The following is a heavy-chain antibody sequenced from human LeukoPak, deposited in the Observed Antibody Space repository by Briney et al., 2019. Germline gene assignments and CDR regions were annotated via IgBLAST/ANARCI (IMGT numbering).Heavy chain of an antibody. CDR2: IKSKTDGGTT. Sequence: GGCLRLSCAASGFTFSNAWMSWVRQAPGKGLEWVGRIKSKTDGGTTDYAAPVKGRFTISRDDSKNTLYLQMNSLKTEDTAVYYWTTEGELWLAFDYWGQGTLVTVSS. CDR3: TTEGELWLAFDY. CDR1: GFTFSNAW. J-gene: IGHJ4*02. D-gene: IGHD5-18*01. V-gene: IGHV3-15*01.